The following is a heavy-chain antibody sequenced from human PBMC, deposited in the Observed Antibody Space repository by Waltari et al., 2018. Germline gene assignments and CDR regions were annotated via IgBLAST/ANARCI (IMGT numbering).Heavy chain of an antibody. J-gene: IGHJ3*01. CDR2: ISTVSSPT. V-gene: IGHV3-48*01. CDR1: VFTFSEYT. CDR3: VRDHAYAFDF. Sequence: EVQLVESGGDLVQPGGSLRLSCSASVFTFSEYTMNWVRQAPGKGLEGGSYISTVSSPTYYADSVKGRFTSSRDNAKNSLYLQMSSLRAEDTALYYCVRDHAYAFDFWGQGTMVTVPS.